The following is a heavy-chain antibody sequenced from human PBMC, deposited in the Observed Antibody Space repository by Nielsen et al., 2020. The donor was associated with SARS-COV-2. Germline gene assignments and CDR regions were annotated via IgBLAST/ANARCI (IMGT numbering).Heavy chain of an antibody. J-gene: IGHJ2*01. V-gene: IGHV3-11*05. D-gene: IGHD4-17*01. Sequence: GESLKISCAASGFTFSDYYMSWIRQAPGKGLEWVSYISSSSSYTNYADSVKGRFTISRDNAKNSLYLQMNSLRAEDTAVYYCARDFTVTTLETRYFDLWGRGTLVTVSS. CDR3: ARDFTVTTLETRYFDL. CDR1: GFTFSDYY. CDR2: ISSSSSYT.